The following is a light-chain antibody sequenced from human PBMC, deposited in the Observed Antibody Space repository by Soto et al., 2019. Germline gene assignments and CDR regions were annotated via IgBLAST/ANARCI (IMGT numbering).Light chain of an antibody. Sequence: DIQMTQAPSSLSASVGDRVTITCRARQDISTYLAWYQQKPGKVPKLLISAAYTLQSGVPPRFSGSGSGTDFTLTISSLQPEDVATYCCQKYVNAPLTFGGGTKVEIK. CDR1: QDISTY. J-gene: IGKJ4*01. CDR3: QKYVNAPLT. CDR2: AAY. V-gene: IGKV1-27*01.